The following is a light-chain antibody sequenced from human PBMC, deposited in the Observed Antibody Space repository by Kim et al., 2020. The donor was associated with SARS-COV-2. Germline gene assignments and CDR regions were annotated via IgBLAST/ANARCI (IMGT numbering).Light chain of an antibody. CDR2: EVT. J-gene: IGLJ2*01. CDR3: SSYADTKTVI. V-gene: IGLV2-8*01. Sequence: QSVTIACRGTSREVGAYNYVSWYQQRPVKAPRFMIYEVTKRPSGVPDRFSGSKSGNTASLTISGLQAEDEADYYCSSYADTKTVIFGGGTKVTVL. CDR1: SREVGAYNY.